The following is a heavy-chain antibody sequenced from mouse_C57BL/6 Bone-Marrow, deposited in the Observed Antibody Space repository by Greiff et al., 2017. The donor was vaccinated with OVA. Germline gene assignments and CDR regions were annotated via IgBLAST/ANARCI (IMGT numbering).Heavy chain of an antibody. CDR3: ARKFYDGYPHFDY. V-gene: IGHV1-50*01. CDR2: IDPSDSYT. Sequence: QVQLKESGAELVKPGASVKLSCKASGYTFTSYWMQWVKQRPGQGLEWIGEIDPSDSYTNYNQKFKGKATLTVDTSSSTAYMQLSSLTSEDSAVYYCARKFYDGYPHFDYWGQGTTLTVSS. J-gene: IGHJ2*01. CDR1: GYTFTSYW. D-gene: IGHD2-3*01.